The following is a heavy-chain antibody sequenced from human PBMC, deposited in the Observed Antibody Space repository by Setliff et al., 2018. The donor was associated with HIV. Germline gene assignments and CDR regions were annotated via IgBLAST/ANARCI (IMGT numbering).Heavy chain of an antibody. CDR3: VRGYCSSTTCYDDYYYMDV. CDR1: GGSISSRSYY. V-gene: IGHV4-61*10. J-gene: IGHJ6*03. CDR2: IFYSGST. D-gene: IGHD2-2*01. Sequence: TLSLTCTVSGGSISSRSYYWSWLRQPAGKGLEWIGRIFYSGSTYYNPSLKSRVTISVDTSKKQFFLKLSSVTAADTAVYYCVRGYCSSTTCYDDYYYMDVWGKGSTVTVSS.